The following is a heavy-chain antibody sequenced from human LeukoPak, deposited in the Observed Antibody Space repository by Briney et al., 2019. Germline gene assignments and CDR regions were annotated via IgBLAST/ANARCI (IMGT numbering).Heavy chain of an antibody. CDR1: GFTFSSYE. D-gene: IGHD3-9*01. CDR3: ERAGMTLTGYLRGFDH. Sequence: AGGSLRLSCAASGFTFSSYEMNWVRQAPGKGLEWVSYISSSGSTIYYADSVKGRFTISRDNAKNSLYLQINSLRAEDTAVYYCERAGMTLTGYLRGFDHWGQGTLVTVSS. CDR2: ISSSGSTI. V-gene: IGHV3-48*03. J-gene: IGHJ4*02.